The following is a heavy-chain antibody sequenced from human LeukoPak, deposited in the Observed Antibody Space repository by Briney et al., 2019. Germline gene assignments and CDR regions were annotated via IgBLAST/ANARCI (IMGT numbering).Heavy chain of an antibody. Sequence: PSETLSLTCTVSGGPISSYYWTWIRQPPGKGLEWIGYIYHSGSTYYNPSLKSRVTISVDRSKNQFSLKLSSVTAADTAVYYCARGYGSGSYYTDPWGQGTLVTVSS. CDR3: ARGYGSGSYYTDP. J-gene: IGHJ5*02. V-gene: IGHV4-59*12. CDR2: IYHSGST. CDR1: GGPISSYY. D-gene: IGHD3-10*01.